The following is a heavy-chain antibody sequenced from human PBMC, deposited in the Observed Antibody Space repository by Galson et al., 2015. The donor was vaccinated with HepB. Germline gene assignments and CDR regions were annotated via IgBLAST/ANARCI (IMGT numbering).Heavy chain of an antibody. Sequence: SLRLSCAASGFTFITSPMHWVRQTPGKGLEWVAVVGYDGSNKYYADSVKGRFTISRDNSKNTLYLQMNSLRVDDTSVYYCARGVPSTNWYEWEGYYFDFWGQGTLVTVSP. CDR2: VGYDGSNK. D-gene: IGHD6-13*01. CDR1: GFTFITSP. CDR3: ARGVPSTNWYEWEGYYFDF. V-gene: IGHV3-30-3*01. J-gene: IGHJ4*02.